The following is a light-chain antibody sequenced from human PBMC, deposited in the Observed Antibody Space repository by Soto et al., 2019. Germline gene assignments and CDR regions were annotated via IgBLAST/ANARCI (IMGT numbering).Light chain of an antibody. Sequence: DIQMTQSPSTLSASVGDRVTITCRASQSISSWLAWYQQKPGKAPKLLIYKASSLESGVPSRFSGRGSRAEFPLTISILPPDEFATYYCQHYNSFSWTFGQGTKVEIK. V-gene: IGKV1-5*03. CDR2: KAS. CDR3: QHYNSFSWT. J-gene: IGKJ1*01. CDR1: QSISSW.